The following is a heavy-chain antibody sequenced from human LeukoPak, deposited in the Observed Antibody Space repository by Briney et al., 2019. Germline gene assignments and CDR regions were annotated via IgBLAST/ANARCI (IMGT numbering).Heavy chain of an antibody. Sequence: GGSLRLSCAASGFTFSSYGMHWVRQAPGKGLEWVAVISYDGSNKYYADSVKGRFTISRDNSKNTLYLQMNSLRAEDTAVYYCAKDVLLTMALYGMDVWGQGTTVTVSS. D-gene: IGHD2/OR15-2a*01. V-gene: IGHV3-30*18. J-gene: IGHJ6*02. CDR1: GFTFSSYG. CDR3: AKDVLLTMALYGMDV. CDR2: ISYDGSNK.